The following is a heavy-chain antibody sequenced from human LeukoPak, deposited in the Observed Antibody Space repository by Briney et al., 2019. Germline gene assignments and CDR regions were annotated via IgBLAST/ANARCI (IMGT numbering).Heavy chain of an antibody. Sequence: PGGSLRLSCAASGFTFSSHWMHWVRQAPGKGLVWVSRINSDGSSISYADSVKGRFTISRDNAKNSLYLQMNSLRAEDTAVYYCARDQDSSGWPYYFDYWGQGTLVTVSS. V-gene: IGHV3-74*01. J-gene: IGHJ4*02. D-gene: IGHD6-19*01. CDR2: INSDGSSI. CDR1: GFTFSSHW. CDR3: ARDQDSSGWPYYFDY.